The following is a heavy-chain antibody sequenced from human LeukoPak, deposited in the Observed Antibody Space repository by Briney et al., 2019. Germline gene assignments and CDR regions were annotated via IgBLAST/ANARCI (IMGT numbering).Heavy chain of an antibody. CDR2: IYYSGSI. Sequence: VTPSETLSLICTVSGASISSYYWSWIRQPPGTGLEWIGDIYYSGSIKYNPPLKSRVTMSVDTSKNQFSLKLSSVTAADTAIYYCARENPSGYYNRPIDYWGQGTLVTVSS. V-gene: IGHV4-59*01. CDR3: ARENPSGYYNRPIDY. CDR1: GASISSYY. J-gene: IGHJ4*02. D-gene: IGHD3-22*01.